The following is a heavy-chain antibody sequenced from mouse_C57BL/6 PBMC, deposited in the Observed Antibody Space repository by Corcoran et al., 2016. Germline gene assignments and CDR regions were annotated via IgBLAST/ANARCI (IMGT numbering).Heavy chain of an antibody. CDR2: IFPGSGST. V-gene: IGHV1-75*01. D-gene: IGHD1-1*01. CDR1: GYTFTDYY. J-gene: IGHJ1*03. CDR3: ARSLYYGSSLWYFDV. Sequence: QVQLQQSGPELVKPGASVKISCKASGYTFTDYYINWVKQRPGQGLDWIGWIFPGSGSTYYNEKFKGKATLTVDKSSSTAYMLLSSLTSEDSAVYFCARSLYYGSSLWYFDVWGTGTTVTVSS.